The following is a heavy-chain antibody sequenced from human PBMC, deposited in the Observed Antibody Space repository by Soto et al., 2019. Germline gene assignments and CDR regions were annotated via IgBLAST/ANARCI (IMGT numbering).Heavy chain of an antibody. J-gene: IGHJ6*02. D-gene: IGHD1-1*01. V-gene: IGHV1-69*01. CDR3: ARGSPRLSTTEYDYYYGMDV. Sequence: QVQLVQSGAEVKKPGSSVKVSCKASGGTFSSYAFSWVRQAPGQGLEWMGGIIPIFDTANYAQRFQGRFTITADESTSTAFMELSSLRSEDPAGYYCARGSPRLSTTEYDYYYGMDVWGQGTTVTVSS. CDR1: GGTFSSYA. CDR2: IIPIFDTA.